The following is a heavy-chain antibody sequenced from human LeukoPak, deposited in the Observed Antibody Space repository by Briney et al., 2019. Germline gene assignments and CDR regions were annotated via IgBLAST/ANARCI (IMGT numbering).Heavy chain of an antibody. CDR1: GGSISSYY. V-gene: IGHV4-59*01. Sequence: SETLSLTCTVSGGSISSYYWSWIRQPPGKGLEWIGYIYYSGSTNYNPSLKSRVTISVDTSKNQFSLKLSSVTAADTAVYYCAREKRTKGYYYNMDVWGKGTTVTVSS. J-gene: IGHJ6*03. CDR2: IYYSGST. CDR3: AREKRTKGYYYNMDV. D-gene: IGHD2-8*01.